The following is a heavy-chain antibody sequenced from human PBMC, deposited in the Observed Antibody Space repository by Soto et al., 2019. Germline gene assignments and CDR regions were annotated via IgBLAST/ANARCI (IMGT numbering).Heavy chain of an antibody. Sequence: QVQLVESGGGVVQPGRSLRLSCAASGFTFRTYAMHWVRQAPGKGLEWVAVISYDGSNKYYADSVKGRFTISRDNSKNTLYLQMNSLRAEDTALYYCARAHYYDSSGYYSPSGYYFDDWGQGTLVTFSS. V-gene: IGHV3-30-3*01. CDR2: ISYDGSNK. J-gene: IGHJ4*02. CDR3: ARAHYYDSSGYYSPSGYYFDD. CDR1: GFTFRTYA. D-gene: IGHD3-22*01.